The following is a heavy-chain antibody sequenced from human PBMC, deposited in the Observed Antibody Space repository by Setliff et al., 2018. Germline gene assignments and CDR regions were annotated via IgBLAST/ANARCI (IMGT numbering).Heavy chain of an antibody. V-gene: IGHV1-18*04. CDR2: ISPYSGNA. CDR3: SRLVRYCTRTSCQRLSGDDY. CDR1: GYTFTGYY. Sequence: ASVKVSCKASGYTFTGYYMHWVRQAPGQGLEWVGWISPYSGNAYYAPKFQGRVIMTTDTSTTTAYMDLRSLRPDETSIYFCSRLVRYCTRTSCQRLSGDDYWGQGTLVTVSS. J-gene: IGHJ4*02. D-gene: IGHD2-2*01.